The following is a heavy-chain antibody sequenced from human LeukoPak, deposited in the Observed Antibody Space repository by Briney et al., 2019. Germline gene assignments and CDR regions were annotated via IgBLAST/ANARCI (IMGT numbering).Heavy chain of an antibody. Sequence: TGGSLTLSCAASGFTFSNYWMSWVRQAPENGLEWVANIKEDGSVKYYVDSVKGRFTISRDNAKNSLYLHMNSLRVEDRAVYYCARGSGWLDPWGQGTLVTVFS. D-gene: IGHD1-26*01. V-gene: IGHV3-7*03. CDR3: ARGSGWLDP. CDR2: IKEDGSVK. J-gene: IGHJ5*02. CDR1: GFTFSNYW.